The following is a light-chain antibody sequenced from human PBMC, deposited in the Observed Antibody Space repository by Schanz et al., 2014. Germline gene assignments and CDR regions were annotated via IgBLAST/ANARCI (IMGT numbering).Light chain of an antibody. CDR1: QSVSSSY. V-gene: IGKV3-20*01. CDR2: DAS. CDR3: QQYGSSPLT. Sequence: EIVLTQSPGTLSLSPGERATLSCRASQSVSSSYLAWYQQKPGQAPRLLIYDASNRATGIPARFSGSGSGTDFTLTISSLQSEDFAVYYCQQYGSSPLTFGGGTNVEIK. J-gene: IGKJ4*01.